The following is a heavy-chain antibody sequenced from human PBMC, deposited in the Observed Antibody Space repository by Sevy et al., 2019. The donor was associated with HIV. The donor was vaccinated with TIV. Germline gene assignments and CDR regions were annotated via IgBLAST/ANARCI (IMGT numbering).Heavy chain of an antibody. D-gene: IGHD1-26*01. CDR1: GYTFTSYG. CDR3: AVRSGSKYRPYNWFDP. V-gene: IGHV1-18*01. Sequence: ASVKVSCKASGYTFTSYGISWVRQAPGQGLEWMGWISAYNGNTNYAQKLQGRVTMTTDTSTSTAYMELRSLGSDDTPVYYGAVRSGSKYRPYNWFDPWGQGTLVTVSS. CDR2: ISAYNGNT. J-gene: IGHJ5*02.